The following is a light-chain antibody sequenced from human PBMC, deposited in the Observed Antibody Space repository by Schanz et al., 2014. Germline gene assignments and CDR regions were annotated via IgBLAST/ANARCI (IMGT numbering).Light chain of an antibody. CDR2: DVT. CDR3: AAWDDSLRGV. V-gene: IGLV2-14*01. CDR1: GSDVGGYNY. J-gene: IGLJ3*02. Sequence: QSALTQPASVSGSPGQSITISCTGTGSDVGGYNYVSWYQQHPGKAPKLMIYDVTNRPSGVSNRFSGSKSGTSASLAISGLRSEDEADYYCAAWDDSLRGVFGGGTKLTVL.